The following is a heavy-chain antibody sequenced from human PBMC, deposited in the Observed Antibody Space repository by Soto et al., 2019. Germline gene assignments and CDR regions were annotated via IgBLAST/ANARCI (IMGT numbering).Heavy chain of an antibody. CDR1: GGSISSGGYY. CDR3: ARAGGITGFAP. V-gene: IGHV4-31*03. Sequence: QVQLQESGPGLVKPSQTLSLTCTVSGGSISSGGYYWSWIRQHPGKGLEWIGYIYYSGSTYYNPSPQSRVTISGEPARNPSSLKLSSLPAADTAVYYCARAGGITGFAPWGPGTLVTVSS. J-gene: IGHJ5*02. CDR2: IYYSGST. D-gene: IGHD3-10*01.